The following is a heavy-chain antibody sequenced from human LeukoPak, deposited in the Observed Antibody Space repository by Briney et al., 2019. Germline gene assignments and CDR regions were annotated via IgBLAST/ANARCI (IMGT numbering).Heavy chain of an antibody. CDR2: IYYSGST. D-gene: IGHD2-8*01. J-gene: IGHJ5*02. V-gene: IGHV4-31*03. Sequence: SETLSLTCTVSGGSISSGGYYWSWIRQHPGKGLEWIGYIYYSGSTYYNPSLKSRVTISVDTSKNQFSLKLSSVTAADTAVYYCARGSMVYAIPSWFDPWGQGTLVTVSS. CDR1: GGSISSGGYY. CDR3: ARGSMVYAIPSWFDP.